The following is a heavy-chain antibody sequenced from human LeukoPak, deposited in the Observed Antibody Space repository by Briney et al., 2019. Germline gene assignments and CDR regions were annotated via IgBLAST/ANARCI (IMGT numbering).Heavy chain of an antibody. Sequence: SETLSLTCTVSGGSISSYYWSWIRQPPGKGLEWIGYIYYSGSTNYNPSLKSRVTISLDTSKNQFSLKLNSTTAADTAVYYCAGHVSAAAGGRWGQGTLVTVSS. CDR2: IYYSGST. V-gene: IGHV4-59*12. J-gene: IGHJ4*02. D-gene: IGHD6-13*01. CDR1: GGSISSYY. CDR3: AGHVSAAAGGR.